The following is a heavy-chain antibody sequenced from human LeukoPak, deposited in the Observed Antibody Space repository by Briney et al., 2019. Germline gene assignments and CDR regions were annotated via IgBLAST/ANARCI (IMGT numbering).Heavy chain of an antibody. Sequence: GGSLRLSCAASGSTFSNYWMSWVRQAPGKGLEWVANIKQDGSVKYYVDSVKGRFTISRDNAKNSLYLQMDSPRAEDTAVYCCARIGYSSSSSDYWGKGTLVTVSS. V-gene: IGHV3-7*01. CDR2: IKQDGSVK. D-gene: IGHD6-6*01. CDR3: ARIGYSSSSSDY. CDR1: GSTFSNYW. J-gene: IGHJ4*02.